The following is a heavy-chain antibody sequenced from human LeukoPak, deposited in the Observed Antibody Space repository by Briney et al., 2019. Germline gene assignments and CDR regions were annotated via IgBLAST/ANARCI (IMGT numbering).Heavy chain of an antibody. CDR1: GFTFNKYA. D-gene: IGHD4-17*01. CDR2: VSISGGSR. CDR3: AKLSTYGDSTEDH. V-gene: IGHV3-23*01. Sequence: PGGSLRLSCAASGFTFNKYAMSWVRQAPGKGLEWVSSVSISGGSREYADSVKGRFTISRDNSQNTLYLQLNSLRVEDTAVYYCAKLSTYGDSTEDHWGQGTLVTVSS. J-gene: IGHJ4*02.